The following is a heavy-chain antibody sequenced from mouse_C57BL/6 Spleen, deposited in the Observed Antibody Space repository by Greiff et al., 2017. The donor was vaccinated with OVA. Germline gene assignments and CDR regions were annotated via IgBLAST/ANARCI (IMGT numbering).Heavy chain of an antibody. D-gene: IGHD2-5*01. Sequence: VQLQQSGPVLVKPGASVKMSCKASGYTFTDYYMNWVKQSHGKSLEWIGVINPYNGGTSYNQKFKGKATLTVDKSSSTAYMELNSLTSEDSAVYYCARRDSNNYFDYWGQGTTLTVSS. J-gene: IGHJ2*01. CDR2: INPYNGGT. CDR1: GYTFTDYY. V-gene: IGHV1-19*01. CDR3: ARRDSNNYFDY.